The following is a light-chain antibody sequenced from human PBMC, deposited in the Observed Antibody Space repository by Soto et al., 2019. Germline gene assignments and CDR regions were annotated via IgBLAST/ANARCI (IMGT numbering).Light chain of an antibody. CDR1: ESFSSN. CDR2: AAS. V-gene: IGKV3-11*01. CDR3: QQRSNWPPIT. J-gene: IGKJ5*01. Sequence: VVTQSPASLSLSPGERATLSCRATESFSSNLAWYQKKPGQGPRLLIYAASPRATGIPARFSGSGSGTDLTLTISSLEPEDFAAYYCQQRSNWPPITFGQGTRLEI.